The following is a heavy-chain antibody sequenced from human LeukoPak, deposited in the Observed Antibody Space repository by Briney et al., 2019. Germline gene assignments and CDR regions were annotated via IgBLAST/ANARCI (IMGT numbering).Heavy chain of an antibody. CDR1: GGSISDYY. Sequence: PSETLSLTCTVSGGSISDYYWSWIRRPPGKTLEWIGYIYSSGSTDYNPSLKSRITISIDTSKNQFSLKLTSVTAADTAVYYCARGGYLFGYWGQGTLVTVSS. CDR2: IYSSGST. V-gene: IGHV4-59*01. J-gene: IGHJ4*02. CDR3: ARGGYLFGY. D-gene: IGHD5-18*01.